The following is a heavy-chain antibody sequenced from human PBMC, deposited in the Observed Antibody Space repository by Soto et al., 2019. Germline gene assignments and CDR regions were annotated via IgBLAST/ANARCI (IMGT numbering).Heavy chain of an antibody. D-gene: IGHD3-22*01. Sequence: QVQLVESGGGVVQSGRSLRLSCAASGFTFSSHGMHWVRQAPGKGLEWVAVIWHDGNNKYYADSVKGRFTISRDNSKNTLFLQMNNLRAEDTAVYHCVRDFHFDSSGAGGLWGQGTLVTVSS. J-gene: IGHJ1*01. CDR1: GFTFSSHG. CDR2: IWHDGNNK. V-gene: IGHV3-33*01. CDR3: VRDFHFDSSGAGGL.